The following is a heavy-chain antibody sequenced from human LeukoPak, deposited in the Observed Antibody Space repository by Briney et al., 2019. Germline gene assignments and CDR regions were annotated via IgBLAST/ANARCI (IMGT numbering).Heavy chain of an antibody. Sequence: PGGSLRLSCAASGFTFSFNYMSWVRQAPGKGLEWISVIYSGGSAYYTDSVKSRFTISRDDSKNTLYLQMNSLRAEDTAIYYCARAHWRTYSYYYMDVWGKGTTVTVSS. CDR2: IYSGGSA. CDR3: ARAHWRTYSYYYMDV. D-gene: IGHD1/OR15-1a*01. J-gene: IGHJ6*03. V-gene: IGHV3-53*01. CDR1: GFTFSFNY.